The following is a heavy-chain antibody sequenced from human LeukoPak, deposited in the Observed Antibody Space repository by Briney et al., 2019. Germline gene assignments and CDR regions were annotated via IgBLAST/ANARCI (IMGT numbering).Heavy chain of an antibody. J-gene: IGHJ4*02. CDR2: IYYSGST. CDR3: ARESPYYDSSGYYRPYYFDY. Sequence: PSETLSLTCAVYGDSFSGYYWSWIRQPPGKGLEWIGYIYYSGSTNYNPSLKSRVTISVDTSKNQFSLKLSSVTAADTAVYYCARESPYYDSSGYYRPYYFDYWGQGTLVTVSS. CDR1: GDSFSGYY. D-gene: IGHD3-22*01. V-gene: IGHV4-59*01.